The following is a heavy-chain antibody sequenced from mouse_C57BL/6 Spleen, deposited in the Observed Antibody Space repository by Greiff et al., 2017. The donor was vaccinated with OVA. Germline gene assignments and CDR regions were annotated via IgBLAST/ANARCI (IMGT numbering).Heavy chain of an antibody. D-gene: IGHD1-1*01. V-gene: IGHV1-81*01. J-gene: IGHJ3*01. CDR3: ARNYGSSFPAWFAY. CDR1: GYTFTSYG. Sequence: LVESGAELARPGASVKLSCKASGYTFTSYGISWVKQRTGQGLEWIGEIYPRSGNTYYNEKFKGKATLTADKSSSTAYMELRSLTSEDSAVYFCARNYGSSFPAWFAYWGQGTLVTVSA. CDR2: IYPRSGNT.